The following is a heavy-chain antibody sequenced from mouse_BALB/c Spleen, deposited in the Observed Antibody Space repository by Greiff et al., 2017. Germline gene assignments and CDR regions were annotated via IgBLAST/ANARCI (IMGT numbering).Heavy chain of an antibody. D-gene: IGHD2-4*01. Sequence: EVKVEESGGGLVQPGGSMKLSCVASGFTFSSYWMSWVRQSPEKGLEWVAEIRLKSDNYATHYAESVKGKFTISRDDSKSRLYLQMNSLRAEDTGIYYCTGDYDGFAYWGQGTLVTVSA. J-gene: IGHJ3*01. CDR2: IRLKSDNYAT. V-gene: IGHV6-3*01. CDR1: GFTFSSYW. CDR3: TGDYDGFAY.